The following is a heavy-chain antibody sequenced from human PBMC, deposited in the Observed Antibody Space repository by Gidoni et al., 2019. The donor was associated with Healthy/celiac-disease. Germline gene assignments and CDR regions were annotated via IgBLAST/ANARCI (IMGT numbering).Heavy chain of an antibody. J-gene: IGHJ6*02. CDR3: ARPIASYSYGYPSASRYYYYGMDV. D-gene: IGHD5-18*01. CDR1: GGTVSSDA. CDR2: SIPIVGPA. Sequence: QVQLVQSGAEVKKPGSSVKSSCKASGGTVSSDAISWVRQAPGQGLEWMGGSIPIVGPANSAQTFQGSVTIPADTSPSTAYMELSSLRSEDTAVYYCARPIASYSYGYPSASRYYYYGMDVWGQGTTVTVSS. V-gene: IGHV1-69*06.